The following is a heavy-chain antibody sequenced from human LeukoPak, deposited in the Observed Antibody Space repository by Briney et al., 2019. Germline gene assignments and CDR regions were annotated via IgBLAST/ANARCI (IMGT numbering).Heavy chain of an antibody. CDR2: IYTSGST. V-gene: IGHV4-61*05. Sequence: PSETLSLTCTVSGGSISSSSYYWGWIRQPPGKGLEWIGYIYTSGSTNYNPSLKSRVTISVDTSKNQFSLKLSSVTAADTAVYYCARRRKFWNYEDYWGQGTLVTVSS. D-gene: IGHD1-7*01. CDR1: GGSISSSSYY. CDR3: ARRRKFWNYEDY. J-gene: IGHJ4*02.